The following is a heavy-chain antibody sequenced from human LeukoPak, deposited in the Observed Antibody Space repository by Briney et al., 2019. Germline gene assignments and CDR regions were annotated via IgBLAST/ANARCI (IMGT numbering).Heavy chain of an antibody. CDR3: ARLARVAAAGSYSYHSLDV. CDR2: IYYRGNT. J-gene: IGHJ6*02. D-gene: IGHD6-13*01. CDR1: GGSMTSYY. Sequence: PSETLSLTCTVSGGSMTSYYWSWIRQPPGKGLEWIGYIYYRGNTNYNPSLKSRFTISVDTSKNQFSLRLTSVTAADTAVYYCARLARVAAAGSYSYHSLDVWGQGTTVTVSS. V-gene: IGHV4-59*08.